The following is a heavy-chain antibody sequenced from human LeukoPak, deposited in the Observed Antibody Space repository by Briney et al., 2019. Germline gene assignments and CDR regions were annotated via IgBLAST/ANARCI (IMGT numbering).Heavy chain of an antibody. CDR3: ARVAKERVGGVYYFDY. Sequence: GGSLRLSCAASGFTFSDYDMHWVRQATGKGLEWVSAIGTAGDTYYTGSVKGRFTISRENAKNSLYLQMNSLRAGDTAVYYCARVAKERVGGVYYFDYWGQGTLLTVSS. J-gene: IGHJ4*02. V-gene: IGHV3-13*01. CDR1: GFTFSDYD. D-gene: IGHD1-1*01. CDR2: IGTAGDT.